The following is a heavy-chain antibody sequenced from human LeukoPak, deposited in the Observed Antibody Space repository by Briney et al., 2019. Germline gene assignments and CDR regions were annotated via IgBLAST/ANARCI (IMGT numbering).Heavy chain of an antibody. CDR2: VDPEDGET. V-gene: IGHV1-69-2*01. Sequence: ASVKISCKVSGYTFTDYYMHWVQQAPGKGLEWMGLVDPEDGETIYAEKFQGRVAITADMSTDTAYMELSSLRSEDTAVYYCATDPTTPGQYYYMDVWGKGTTVTVSS. D-gene: IGHD1-1*01. CDR3: ATDPTTPGQYYYMDV. CDR1: GYTFTDYY. J-gene: IGHJ6*03.